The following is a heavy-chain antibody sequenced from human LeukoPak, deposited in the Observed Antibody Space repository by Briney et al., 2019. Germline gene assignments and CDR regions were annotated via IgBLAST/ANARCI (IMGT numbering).Heavy chain of an antibody. CDR3: SRDLRGADDY. D-gene: IGHD1-26*01. CDR2: ISRDGSYT. CDR1: GFTLSRYW. Sequence: PGGSLRLSCAASGFTLSRYWMHWVRQAPGKGLVWVSHISRDGSYTNYADSVKGRFTISRDNANNTLYLQMNSLRAEDTAVYYCSRDLRGADDYWGQGTLVTASS. V-gene: IGHV3-74*01. J-gene: IGHJ4*02.